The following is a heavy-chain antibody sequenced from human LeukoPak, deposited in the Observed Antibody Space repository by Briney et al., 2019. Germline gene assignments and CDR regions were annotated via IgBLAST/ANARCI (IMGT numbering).Heavy chain of an antibody. CDR2: ISTNGGST. J-gene: IGHJ4*02. V-gene: IGHV3-64*01. Sequence: GGSLRLSCAASGFTFSSYTMRWVRQAPGKGLGYVSAISTNGGSTYYANSVKGRFTISRDNSKNMLYLQMGSLRAEDMAVYYCARGEESYYDVLTGYSPEYWGQGTLVTVSS. CDR1: GFTFSSYT. CDR3: ARGEESYYDVLTGYSPEY. D-gene: IGHD3-9*01.